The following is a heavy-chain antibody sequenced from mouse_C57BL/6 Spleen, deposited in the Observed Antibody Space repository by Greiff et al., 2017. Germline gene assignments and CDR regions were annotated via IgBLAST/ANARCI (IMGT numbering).Heavy chain of an antibody. CDR2: INPNYGTT. D-gene: IGHD1-1*01. Sequence: QLQQSGPELVKPGASVKISCKASGYSFTDYNMNWVKQSNGKSLEWIGVINPNYGTTSYNQKFKGKATLTVDQSSSTAYMQLNSLTSEDSAVYYCARYRYGSSDWYFDVWGTGTTVTVSS. J-gene: IGHJ1*03. CDR3: ARYRYGSSDWYFDV. V-gene: IGHV1-39*01. CDR1: GYSFTDYN.